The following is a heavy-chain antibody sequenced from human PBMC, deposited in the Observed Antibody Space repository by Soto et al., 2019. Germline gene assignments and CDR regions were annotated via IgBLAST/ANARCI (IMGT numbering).Heavy chain of an antibody. Sequence: SETLSLTCTVSGGSIGSYDGSWIRQTPGKGLEWIGCIYFTGSTIYNPSLESRVTMSVDPSKTQFSLRLSSVTAPDPAVSYFGGFPGYPGRDSSPMSASWGQLTLFTVFS. V-gene: IGHV4-59*08. J-gene: IGHJ5*02. CDR2: IYFTGST. CDR1: GGSIGSYD. D-gene: IGHD3-22*01. CDR3: GGFPGYPGRDSSPMSAS.